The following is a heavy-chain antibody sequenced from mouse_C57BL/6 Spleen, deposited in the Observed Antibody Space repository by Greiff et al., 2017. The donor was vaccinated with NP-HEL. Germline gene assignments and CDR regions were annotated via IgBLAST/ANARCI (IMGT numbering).Heavy chain of an antibody. Sequence: QVQLQQPGAELVKPGASVKMSCKASGYTFTSYWITWVKQRPGQGLEWIGDIYPGSGSTNYNEKFKSKATLTVDTSSSTAYMQLSSLTSEDSAVYYCARDYSNSFYAMDYWGQGTLVTVSS. CDR1: GYTFTSYW. J-gene: IGHJ4*01. V-gene: IGHV1-55*01. D-gene: IGHD2-5*01. CDR3: ARDYSNSFYAMDY. CDR2: IYPGSGST.